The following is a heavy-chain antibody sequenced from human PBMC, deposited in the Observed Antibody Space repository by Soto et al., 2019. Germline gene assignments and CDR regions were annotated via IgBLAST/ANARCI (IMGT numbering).Heavy chain of an antibody. Sequence: NPSETLSLTCNVSGGSITDYYWSWIRQPPGKGLEWIGYIYDSGTTNYKPSLESRVTISVDTSKNQFSLTLTSVTAADTAVYYCARARVGRGRYFDYWGQGAQVTVSS. CDR1: GGSITDYY. CDR2: IYDSGTT. CDR3: ARARVGRGRYFDY. J-gene: IGHJ4*02. V-gene: IGHV4-59*01. D-gene: IGHD3-10*01.